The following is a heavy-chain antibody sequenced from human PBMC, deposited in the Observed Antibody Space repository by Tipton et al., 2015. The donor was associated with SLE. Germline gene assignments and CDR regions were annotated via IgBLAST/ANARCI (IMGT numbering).Heavy chain of an antibody. CDR2: IWYDGSNK. CDR1: GFTFSTSA. D-gene: IGHD3-16*01. Sequence: SLRLSCAASGFTFSTSAMHWVRQAPGKGLEWVAVIWYDGSNKFYADSVKGRFTISRDNSKNTVSLQMNSLRDEDTAVYFCAGGRGGEFLDYWGQGTLVTVSS. J-gene: IGHJ4*02. CDR3: AGGRGGEFLDY. V-gene: IGHV3-33*01.